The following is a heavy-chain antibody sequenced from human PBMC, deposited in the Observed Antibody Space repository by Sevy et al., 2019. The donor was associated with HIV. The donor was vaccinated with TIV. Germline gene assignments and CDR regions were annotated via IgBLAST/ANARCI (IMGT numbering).Heavy chain of an antibody. J-gene: IGHJ4*02. V-gene: IGHV3-21*01. CDR2: ISSSSSYI. D-gene: IGHD3-22*01. CDR3: ARDPGPDYYDSSGYSGY. Sequence: GGSLRLSCAASGFTFSSYSMNWVRQAPGKGLEWVSSISSSSSYIYYADSVTGRFTISRDNAKNSLYLQMNSLRAEDTAVYYCARDPGPDYYDSSGYSGYWGQGTLVTVSS. CDR1: GFTFSSYS.